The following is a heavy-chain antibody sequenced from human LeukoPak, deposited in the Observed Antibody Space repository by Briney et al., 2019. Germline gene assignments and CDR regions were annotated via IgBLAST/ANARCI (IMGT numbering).Heavy chain of an antibody. CDR1: GGSISSSSYY. CDR3: ARDFEPYDSSGYYWDYFDY. V-gene: IGHV4-39*07. CDR2: IYYSGST. D-gene: IGHD3-22*01. J-gene: IGHJ4*02. Sequence: SETLSLTCTVSGGSISSSSYYWGWIRQPPGKGLEWIGSIYYSGSTYYNPSLKSRVTISVDTSKNQFSLKLSSVTVADTAVYYCARDFEPYDSSGYYWDYFDYWGQGTLVTVSS.